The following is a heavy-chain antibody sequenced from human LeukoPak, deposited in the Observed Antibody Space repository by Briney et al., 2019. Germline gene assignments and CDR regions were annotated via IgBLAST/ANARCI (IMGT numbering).Heavy chain of an antibody. J-gene: IGHJ3*02. Sequence: SETLSLTCTVSGGSISSYYWSWIRQPPGKGLERIGRIYTSGSTNYNPSLKSRVTISVDTSKNQFSLKLSSVTAADTAVYYCARDQLTLLHAFDIWGQGTMVTVSS. V-gene: IGHV4-4*08. CDR1: GGSISSYY. D-gene: IGHD1-1*01. CDR2: IYTSGST. CDR3: ARDQLTLLHAFDI.